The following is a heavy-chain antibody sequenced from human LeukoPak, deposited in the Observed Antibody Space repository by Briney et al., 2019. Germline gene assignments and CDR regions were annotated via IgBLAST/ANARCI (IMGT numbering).Heavy chain of an antibody. CDR2: IIVGSGAT. V-gene: IGHV1-58*01. CDR3: AAELYGVYTDCCTFHL. D-gene: IGHD4-17*01. Sequence: ASVKVSCKTSGFTFSTSAVQWVRQARGQRLEWIGWIIVGSGATNYAHSLQGRFTIARDMSTNTAYMELSSLGSEDSAVYYCAAELYGVYTDCCTFHLWGQGTLVTVSS. CDR1: GFTFSTSA. J-gene: IGHJ3*01.